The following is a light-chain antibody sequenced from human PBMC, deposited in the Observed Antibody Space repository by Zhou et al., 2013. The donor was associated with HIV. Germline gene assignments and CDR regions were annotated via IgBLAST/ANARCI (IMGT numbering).Light chain of an antibody. J-gene: IGKJ4*01. CDR2: DSS. Sequence: EVVMTQSPATLSVSPGERATLSCRASQSVDGHLAWYQQRPGQAPRLLIYDSSSRATGCPARFSGGGSGTDFTLTISRLEPEDFAVYYCQQYGSSPLTFGGGTKVEI. V-gene: IGKV3-15*01. CDR3: QQYGSSPLT. CDR1: QSVDGH.